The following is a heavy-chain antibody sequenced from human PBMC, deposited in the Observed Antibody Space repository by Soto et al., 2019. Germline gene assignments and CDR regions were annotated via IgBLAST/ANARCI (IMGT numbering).Heavy chain of an antibody. CDR2: ISGKSSFT. D-gene: IGHD3-22*01. CDR1: GFMLESYS. Sequence: SGGSLRLSCVASGFMLESYSMNWVRQAPGKGLEWVSSISGKSSFTYYAESLRGRLTISRDNAKNSVFLQMNSLTAEDTAVYFCARDLGSSGYPDAFDLWGQGTMVTVSS. J-gene: IGHJ3*01. CDR3: ARDLGSSGYPDAFDL. V-gene: IGHV3-21*01.